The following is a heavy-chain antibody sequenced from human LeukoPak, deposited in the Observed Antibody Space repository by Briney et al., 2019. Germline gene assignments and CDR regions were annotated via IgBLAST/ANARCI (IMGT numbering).Heavy chain of an antibody. CDR3: ARGGYYGSFDY. CDR2: ISYDGTNK. CDR1: GFTFSSYA. D-gene: IGHD1-26*01. V-gene: IGHV3-30*04. Sequence: GGSLRLSCAASGFTFSSYAMHWVRQAPGKGLEWVAVISYDGTNKYYTDSVKGRFTISRDNSKNTLYLQMNSLRAEDTAVYYCARGGYYGSFDYWGQGTLVTVSS. J-gene: IGHJ4*02.